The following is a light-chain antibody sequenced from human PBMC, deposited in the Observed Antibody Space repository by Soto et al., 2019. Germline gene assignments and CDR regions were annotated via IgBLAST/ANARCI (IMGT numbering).Light chain of an antibody. CDR3: QQYGTWPPNLLT. J-gene: IGKJ4*01. V-gene: IGKV3D-15*01. CDR1: QSVTSS. Sequence: IVMTQSPATLSVAPGERASLSCRASQSVTSSLAWYQQKPGQSPKLLIYDASTRASGVPARFRGSGSGTDFTLTINSLQSEDSAIYYGQQYGTWPPNLLTFGGGTKVEIK. CDR2: DAS.